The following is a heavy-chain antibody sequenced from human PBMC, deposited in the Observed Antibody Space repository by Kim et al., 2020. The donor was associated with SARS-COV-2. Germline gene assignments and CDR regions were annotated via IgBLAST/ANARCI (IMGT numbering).Heavy chain of an antibody. CDR3: AKVADGYCSGGSCYFFDY. V-gene: IGHV3-23*01. J-gene: IGHJ4*02. CDR1: GFTFSSYA. Sequence: GGSLRLSCAASGFTFSSYAMSWVRQAPGKGLEWVSAISGSGGSTYYADSVKGRFTISRDNSKNTLYLQMNSLRAEDTAVYYCAKVADGYCSGGSCYFFDYWGQGTLVTVSS. D-gene: IGHD2-15*01. CDR2: ISGSGGST.